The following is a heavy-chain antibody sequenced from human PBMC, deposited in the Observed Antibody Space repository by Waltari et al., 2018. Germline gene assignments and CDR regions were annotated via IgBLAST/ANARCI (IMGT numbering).Heavy chain of an antibody. Sequence: QVQLQESGPSLLTPSETLSPLCTVSGRSLSGFYWRWVRKPPGKGLDWIGYIYYTGSTNFNPSLKSRVTMSVDTSKNQFSLKLSSVTAADTAFYYCARGGGGDWEWFDPWGQGTLVTVSS. CDR1: GRSLSGFY. J-gene: IGHJ5*02. V-gene: IGHV4-59*01. CDR2: IYYTGST. CDR3: ARGGGGDWEWFDP. D-gene: IGHD2-21*02.